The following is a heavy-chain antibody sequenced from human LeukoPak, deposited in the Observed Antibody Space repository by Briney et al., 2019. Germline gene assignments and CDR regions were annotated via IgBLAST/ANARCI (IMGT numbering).Heavy chain of an antibody. CDR2: MNQDGGEK. CDR3: ARDLGYCSGGSCYSYYFDS. Sequence: GGSLRLSCAASGFTFSSYWMSWVRQAPGQGLEWVASMNQDGGEKYYVDSVKGRFTISRDNAKNSLDLQMNSLRAEDTAVYYCARDLGYCSGGSCYSYYFDSWGQGTLVTVSS. V-gene: IGHV3-7*04. CDR1: GFTFSSYW. D-gene: IGHD2-15*01. J-gene: IGHJ4*02.